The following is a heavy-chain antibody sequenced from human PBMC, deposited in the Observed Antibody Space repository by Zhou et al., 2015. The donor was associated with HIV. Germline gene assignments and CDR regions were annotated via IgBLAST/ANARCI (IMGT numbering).Heavy chain of an antibody. CDR3: ARDRVVIATYYYAMDV. V-gene: IGHV1-2*04. CDR1: GYTFTGYY. D-gene: IGHD2-21*01. J-gene: IGHJ6*02. Sequence: QVQLVQSGAEVKKPGASVKVSCKASGYTFTGYYMHWVRQAPGQGLEWMGWINPNSGGTNYAQKFQGWVTMTRDTSISTAYMELSRLRSDDTAVYYCARDRVVIATYYYAMDVWGQGTTVTVSS. CDR2: INPNSGGT.